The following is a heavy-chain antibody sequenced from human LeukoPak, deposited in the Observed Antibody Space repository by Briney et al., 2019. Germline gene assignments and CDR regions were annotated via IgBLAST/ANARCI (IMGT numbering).Heavy chain of an antibody. V-gene: IGHV3-21*01. CDR2: ISSSSRYI. D-gene: IGHD3-3*01. Sequence: GGSLRLSCAASGFTFSSYNMNWVRQAPGKGLEWGSSISSSSRYIYYADSVKGRFTISRDNAKNSLYLQMNSLRAEDTAVYYCARAHITIFGVVTYPFDYWGQGTLVTVSS. CDR3: ARAHITIFGVVTYPFDY. CDR1: GFTFSSYN. J-gene: IGHJ4*02.